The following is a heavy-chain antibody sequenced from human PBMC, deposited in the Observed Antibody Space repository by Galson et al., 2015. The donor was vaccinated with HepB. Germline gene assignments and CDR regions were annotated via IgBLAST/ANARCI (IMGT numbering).Heavy chain of an antibody. V-gene: IGHV3-33*01. J-gene: IGHJ6*02. Sequence: SLRLSCAASRFTFKNYGMHWVRQAAGKGLEWVAGIWHDSRAQYYLDSVKGRFTISRDNSKNTLYLQMNSLRAEDTAVYYCARGLIWSGPPYHYGLDVWGQGTTVTVSS. D-gene: IGHD3-3*01. CDR3: ARGLIWSGPPYHYGLDV. CDR1: RFTFKNYG. CDR2: IWHDSRAQ.